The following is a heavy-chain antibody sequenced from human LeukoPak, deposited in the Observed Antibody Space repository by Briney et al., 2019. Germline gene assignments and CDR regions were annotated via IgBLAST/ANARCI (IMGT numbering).Heavy chain of an antibody. CDR1: GYTLTRYC. CDR2: INPNSGGT. Sequence: ASVKVSCKASGYTLTRYCMHWVRQAPGQGLEWMGWINPNSGGTNYAQKFQGRVTMTRDTSISTAYMELSRLRSDDTAVYYCARVGQRLWFGEFPFDYWGQGTLVTVSS. D-gene: IGHD3-10*01. J-gene: IGHJ4*02. CDR3: ARVGQRLWFGEFPFDY. V-gene: IGHV1-2*02.